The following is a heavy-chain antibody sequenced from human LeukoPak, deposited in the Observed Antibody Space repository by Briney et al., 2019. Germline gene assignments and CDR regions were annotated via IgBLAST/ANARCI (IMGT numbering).Heavy chain of an antibody. D-gene: IGHD2-15*01. CDR2: IFYSGST. Sequence: PSETLSLTCIVSGGSISSSIYYWGWIRQPPGKGLEWIGSIFYSGSTYYNPSLKSRVTMSGDTSNKQFSLKLSSVTAADTSVYYCARGACSGGRCPSIYYYYMDVWGKGTAVTVSS. CDR3: ARGACSGGRCPSIYYYYMDV. J-gene: IGHJ6*03. V-gene: IGHV4-39*07. CDR1: GGSISSSIYY.